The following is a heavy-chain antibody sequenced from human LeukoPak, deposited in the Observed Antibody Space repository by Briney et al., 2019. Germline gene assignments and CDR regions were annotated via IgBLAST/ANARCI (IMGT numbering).Heavy chain of an antibody. CDR3: ARCTSTSCYNFDY. V-gene: IGHV4-4*07. CDR1: GGSISSYY. Sequence: SETLSLTCTVSGGSISSYYWSWIRQPAGKGLEWIGRIYTSGSTSYNPSLKSRVTISLDTSKNQFSLKLNSVTAADTAVYYCARCTSTSCYNFDYWGQGTLVTVSS. CDR2: IYTSGST. D-gene: IGHD2-2*02. J-gene: IGHJ4*02.